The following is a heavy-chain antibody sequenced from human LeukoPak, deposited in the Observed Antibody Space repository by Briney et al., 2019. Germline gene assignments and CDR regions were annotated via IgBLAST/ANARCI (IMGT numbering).Heavy chain of an antibody. CDR2: IYRGGST. CDR1: GFTVGSNF. Sequence: PGGSLRLSCAASGFTVGSNFMSWVRQAPGKGLEWVSVIYRGGSTYYAVSVKGRFTISRDNSKNTLYLQMNSLRAEDTAVYYCARIQGHCSSISCYVGAFDIWGQGTMVTVSS. V-gene: IGHV3-53*01. CDR3: ARIQGHCSSISCYVGAFDI. J-gene: IGHJ3*02. D-gene: IGHD2-2*01.